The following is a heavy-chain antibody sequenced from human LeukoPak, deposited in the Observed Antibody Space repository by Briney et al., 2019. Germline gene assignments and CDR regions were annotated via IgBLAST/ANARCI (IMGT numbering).Heavy chain of an antibody. V-gene: IGHV1-18*01. D-gene: IGHD2-21*01. J-gene: IGHJ5*02. CDR1: GYTFTSYG. CDR2: ISAYSGNT. Sequence: ASVKVSCKASGYTFTSYGISWVRQAPGQGLEWMGWISAYSGNTNYAQNLQGRVTMTTDTSTSTAYMDLRSLTSDDTAVYYCARDAWAYCGRPNCSLLSDPWGQGTLVSVSS. CDR3: ARDAWAYCGRPNCSLLSDP.